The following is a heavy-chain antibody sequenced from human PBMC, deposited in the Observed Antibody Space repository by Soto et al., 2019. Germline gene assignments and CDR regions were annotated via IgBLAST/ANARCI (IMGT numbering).Heavy chain of an antibody. D-gene: IGHD6-6*01. CDR1: GFTFSSYE. J-gene: IGHJ4*02. CDR2: ISSSGSTI. Sequence: GGSLRLSCAASGFTFSSYEMNWVRQAPGKGLEWVSYISSSGSTIYYADSVKGRFTISKDNAKNSLYLQMNSLRAEDTAVYYCARVLTGYSSSPLDYWGQGTRVTVSS. CDR3: ARVLTGYSSSPLDY. V-gene: IGHV3-48*03.